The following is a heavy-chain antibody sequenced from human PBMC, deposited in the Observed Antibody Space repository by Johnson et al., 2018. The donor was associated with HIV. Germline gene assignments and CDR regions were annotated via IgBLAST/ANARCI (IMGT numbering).Heavy chain of an antibody. CDR2: ISGSGGST. CDR1: GFTFSSYA. V-gene: IGHV3-23*04. Sequence: EVQLVESGGGLVQPGGSLSLSCPASGFTFSSYAMSWVRQAPAKGLDWVSAISGSGGSTYYADSVKGRFTISRDNSKNTLYLQMTSLRAEDTAVYYCAKDCVGVWWSRAFDIWGQGTMVTVSS. D-gene: IGHD2-21*01. J-gene: IGHJ3*02. CDR3: AKDCVGVWWSRAFDI.